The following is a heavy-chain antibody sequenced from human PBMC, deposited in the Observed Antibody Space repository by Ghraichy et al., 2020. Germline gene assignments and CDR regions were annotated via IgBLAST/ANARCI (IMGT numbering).Heavy chain of an antibody. D-gene: IGHD3-10*01. J-gene: IGHJ6*03. V-gene: IGHV3-30*02. CDR3: ARFGDENYYYYMDV. CDR1: GFTFSSYG. CDR2: IRYDGSNK. Sequence: GGSLRLSCAASGFTFSSYGMHWVRQAPGKGLEWVAFIRYDGSNKYYADSVKGRFTISRDNSKNTLYLQMNSLRAEDTAVYYCARFGDENYYYYMDVWGKGTTVTVSS.